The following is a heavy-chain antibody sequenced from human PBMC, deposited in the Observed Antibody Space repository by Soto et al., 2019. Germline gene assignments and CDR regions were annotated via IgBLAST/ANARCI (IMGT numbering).Heavy chain of an antibody. D-gene: IGHD6-13*01. CDR3: ATDFGSSWYGAGGRFDP. Sequence: GGSLRLSCAASGFTFSSYGMHWVRQAPGKGLEWVAVMWHDGSNKYYADSVKGRFTISRDNSKNTLYRQMNSLRAEDTAVYYSATDFGSSWYGAGGRFDPWGQGTLFTVS. CDR2: MWHDGSNK. V-gene: IGHV3-33*01. CDR1: GFTFSSYG. J-gene: IGHJ5*02.